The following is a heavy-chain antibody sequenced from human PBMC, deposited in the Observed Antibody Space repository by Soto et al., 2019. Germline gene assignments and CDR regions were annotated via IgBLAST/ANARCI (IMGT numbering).Heavy chain of an antibody. CDR3: ARVLRRMYCSGGSCYSAAFDI. J-gene: IGHJ3*02. V-gene: IGHV1-69*13. D-gene: IGHD2-15*01. Sequence: EASVKVSCKASGGTFSSYAISWVRQAPGQGLEWMGGIIPIFGTANYAQKFQGRVTITADESTSTAYMELSSLRSEDTAVYYCARVLRRMYCSGGSCYSAAFDIWGQGTMVTVSS. CDR2: IIPIFGTA. CDR1: GGTFSSYA.